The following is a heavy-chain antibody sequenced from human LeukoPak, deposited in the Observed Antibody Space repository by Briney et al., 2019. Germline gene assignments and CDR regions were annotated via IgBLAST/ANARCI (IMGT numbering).Heavy chain of an antibody. Sequence: ASVKVSCKASGYTFPSYFMHWVRQAPGQGLEWMGIINPTGGSTTYAQRFQGRVTMTRDTSTSTVYMELSSLRSDDTAVYYCARTAARRFDYWGQGTLVTVSS. D-gene: IGHD6-6*01. CDR1: GYTFPSYF. J-gene: IGHJ4*02. CDR2: INPTGGST. V-gene: IGHV1-46*01. CDR3: ARTAARRFDY.